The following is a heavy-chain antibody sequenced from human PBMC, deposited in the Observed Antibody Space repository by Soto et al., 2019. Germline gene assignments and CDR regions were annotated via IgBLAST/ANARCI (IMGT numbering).Heavy chain of an antibody. V-gene: IGHV1-69*02. CDR2: IIPLLGIA. J-gene: IGHJ4*02. D-gene: IGHD3-10*01. CDR3: AGGFGELRSH. Sequence: QVQLVQSGAEVKKPGSSVKVSCKASGGTFSSYTISWVRQAPGQGLEWMGRIIPLLGIANYAQKFQGRVTITQDKYTNTAYMELSSLRSEDTDVYSCAGGFGELRSHRGQGTLVTVSA. CDR1: GGTFSSYT.